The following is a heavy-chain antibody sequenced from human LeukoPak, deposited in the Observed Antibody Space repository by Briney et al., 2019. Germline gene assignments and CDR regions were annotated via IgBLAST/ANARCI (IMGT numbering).Heavy chain of an antibody. CDR1: GFTFSSYA. V-gene: IGHV3-23*01. Sequence: GGSLRLSCAASGFTFSSYAMSWVRQAPGKGPEWVSAISGSGGSTYYADSVKGRFTISRDNSKNTLYLQMNSLRAEDTAVYYCARGLTMVRGVIKGIWFDPWGQGTLVTVSS. J-gene: IGHJ5*02. CDR2: ISGSGGST. D-gene: IGHD3-10*01. CDR3: ARGLTMVRGVIKGIWFDP.